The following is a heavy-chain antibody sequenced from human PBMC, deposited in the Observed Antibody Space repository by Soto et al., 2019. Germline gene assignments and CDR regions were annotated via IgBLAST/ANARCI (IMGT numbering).Heavy chain of an antibody. J-gene: IGHJ3*02. D-gene: IGHD3-22*01. CDR2: IYYSGST. V-gene: IGHV4-59*01. CDR1: GGSIRSYY. Sequence: SETLALTFTVSGGSIRSYYWSWIRQPPGKVLELIGYIYYSGSTNYNPSLKSRVTISVDTSKNKFSLKLSSVTAADTAVYYCAAGYDSSGYFPFGIWGQGTMVTVS. CDR3: AAGYDSSGYFPFGI.